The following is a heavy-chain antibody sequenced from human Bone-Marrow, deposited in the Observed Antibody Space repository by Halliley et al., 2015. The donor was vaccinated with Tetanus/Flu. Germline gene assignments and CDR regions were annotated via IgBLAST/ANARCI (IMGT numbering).Heavy chain of an antibody. J-gene: IGHJ4*02. CDR1: SDSISGSDW. CDR2: IHHSADT. D-gene: IGHD2-15*01. Sequence: TLSLTCAVSSDSISGSDWWTWIRQPPGKGLEWIGEIHHSADTHYNPSLKSRVTISVDNSKNQFSLELRSVTAADAALYYCARVHCGSGGFFYFDIWGQGTLVTVSS. CDR3: ARVHCGSGGFFYFDI. V-gene: IGHV4-4*02.